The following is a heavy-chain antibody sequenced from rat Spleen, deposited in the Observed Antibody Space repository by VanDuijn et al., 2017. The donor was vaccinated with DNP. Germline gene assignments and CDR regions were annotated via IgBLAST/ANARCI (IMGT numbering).Heavy chain of an antibody. V-gene: IGHV1-43*01. Sequence: QVQLQQSGAELAKPGSSVKISCKASGYTFTNYYIGWIKQTTGQGLEFIGYINTGSGGTKYNEKFKGKATLTVDKSSSTAFMQLSSLTPDDSAVYYCARRRLPYWYFDFWGPGTMVTVSS. CDR2: INTGSGGT. D-gene: IGHD1-4*01. CDR1: GYTFTNYY. CDR3: ARRRLPYWYFDF. J-gene: IGHJ1*01.